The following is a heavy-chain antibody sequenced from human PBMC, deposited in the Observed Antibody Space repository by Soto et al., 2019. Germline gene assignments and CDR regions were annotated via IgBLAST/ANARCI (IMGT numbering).Heavy chain of an antibody. CDR1: GFTFSSYG. CDR2: ISYDGSNK. Sequence: PGGSLRLSCAASGFTFSSYGMHWVRQAPGKGLEWVAVISYDGSNKYYADSVKGRFTISRDNSKNTLYLQMNSLRAEDTAVYYCAKGSGDESYYDRSYYGMDVWGQGTTVTVSS. D-gene: IGHD1-26*01. J-gene: IGHJ6*02. CDR3: AKGSGDESYYDRSYYGMDV. V-gene: IGHV3-30*18.